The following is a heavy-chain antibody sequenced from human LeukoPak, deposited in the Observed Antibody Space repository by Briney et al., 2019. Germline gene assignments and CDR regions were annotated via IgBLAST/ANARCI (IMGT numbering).Heavy chain of an antibody. V-gene: IGHV3-7*04. CDR3: ARASSGWYFRHGFAFDY. Sequence: GGSLRLSCAASGFTFSSYWMSWVRQAPGKGLEWVANIKQDGSEKYYVDSVKGRFTISRDNAKNSLYLQMNSLRAEDTAVYYCARASSGWYFRHGFAFDYWGQGTLVTVSS. CDR2: IKQDGSEK. D-gene: IGHD6-19*01. J-gene: IGHJ4*02. CDR1: GFTFSSYW.